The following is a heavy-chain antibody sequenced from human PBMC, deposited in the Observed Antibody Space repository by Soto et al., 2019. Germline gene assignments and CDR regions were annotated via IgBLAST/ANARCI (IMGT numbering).Heavy chain of an antibody. CDR1: GYTFTSYG. CDR2: MNPNSGNT. J-gene: IGHJ4*02. CDR3: ARGFSGDPTFDV. V-gene: IGHV1-8*02. D-gene: IGHD7-27*01. Sequence: ASVKVSCKASGYTFTSYGISWVRQAPGQGLEWMGWMNPNSGNTGYAQKFQGRVTMTRDTSRSTGYMELTSLRSEDTAVYYCARGFSGDPTFDVWGQRTLVTVSS.